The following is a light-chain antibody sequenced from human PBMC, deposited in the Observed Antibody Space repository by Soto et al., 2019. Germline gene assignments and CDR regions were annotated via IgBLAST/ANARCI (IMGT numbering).Light chain of an antibody. CDR3: QQRTNWLFT. V-gene: IGKV3-11*01. Sequence: LTQSPASLSLSPGERATLSCRASTTVGISLAWYQHKPGQPPRLLIYDASKRATGIPARFGGSGSGTDFTLTISSLEPEDFAVYYCQQRTNWLFTFGPGTKVDIK. CDR2: DAS. CDR1: TTVGIS. J-gene: IGKJ3*01.